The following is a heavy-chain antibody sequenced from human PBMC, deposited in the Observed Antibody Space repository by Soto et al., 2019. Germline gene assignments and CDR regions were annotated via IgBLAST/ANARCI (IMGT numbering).Heavy chain of an antibody. CDR2: IYWDDDK. Sequence: GLDLEWLALIYWDDDKRYSPSLKSRLTITKDTSKNQVVLTMTNMDPVDTATYYCAHRTGRFLEWLAFDYWGQGTLVTVSS. CDR3: AHRTGRFLEWLAFDY. V-gene: IGHV2-5*02. J-gene: IGHJ4*02. D-gene: IGHD3-3*01.